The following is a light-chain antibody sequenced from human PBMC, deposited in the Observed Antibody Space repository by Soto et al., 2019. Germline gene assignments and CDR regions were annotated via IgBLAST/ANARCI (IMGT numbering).Light chain of an antibody. CDR3: QQRSNWPPFT. J-gene: IGKJ3*01. CDR1: QSVSSS. Sequence: EIVLTQSPATLSLSPGERATLSCRASQSVSSSLAWYQQKPGRTPRLLIYDASNRATGIPARFSGSGSGTDFTLTISSLEPEDFAVYYCQQRSNWPPFTFGPGTTVDIK. CDR2: DAS. V-gene: IGKV3-11*01.